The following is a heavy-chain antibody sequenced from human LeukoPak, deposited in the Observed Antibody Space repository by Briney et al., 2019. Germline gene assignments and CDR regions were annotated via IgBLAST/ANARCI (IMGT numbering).Heavy chain of an antibody. J-gene: IGHJ6*02. Sequence: ASVKVSCKVSGYTLTELSMHWVRQAPGKGVEWMGGFDPEDGETIYAQKFQGRVTMTEDTSTDTAYMELSSLRSEDTAVYYCATVLGYCSSTSCYGYYYYGMDVWGQGTTVTVSS. V-gene: IGHV1-24*01. CDR1: GYTLTELS. CDR2: FDPEDGET. CDR3: ATVLGYCSSTSCYGYYYYGMDV. D-gene: IGHD2-2*01.